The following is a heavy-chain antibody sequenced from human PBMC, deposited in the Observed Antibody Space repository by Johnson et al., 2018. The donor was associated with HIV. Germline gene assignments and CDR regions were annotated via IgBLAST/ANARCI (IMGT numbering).Heavy chain of an antibody. CDR1: GFTFSSYA. Sequence: VQLVESGGGVVQPGRSLRLSCAASGFTFSSYAMHWVRQAPGKGLEWVAVISYDGSNKYYADSVKGRLTISRDNSKNSLYLQMNSLRAEDTAVYYCASPGVVVVITGLGHDAFDIWGQGTMVTVSS. CDR2: ISYDGSNK. CDR3: ASPGVVVVITGLGHDAFDI. D-gene: IGHD3-22*01. V-gene: IGHV3-30-3*01. J-gene: IGHJ3*02.